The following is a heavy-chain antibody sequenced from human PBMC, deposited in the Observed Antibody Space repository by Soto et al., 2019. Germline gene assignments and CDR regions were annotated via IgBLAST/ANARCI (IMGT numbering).Heavy chain of an antibody. CDR3: ARRPGSYHALSDYYYMDV. Sequence: SLKVSCKASGGTFSSYTISWVRPAPGQGLEWMGRIILILGIANYAQKFQGRVTITADKSTSTAYMELSSLRSEDTAVYYCARRPGSYHALSDYYYMDVWGKGTTVTSP. V-gene: IGHV1-69*02. D-gene: IGHD3-10*01. CDR1: GGTFSSYT. J-gene: IGHJ6*03. CDR2: IILILGIA.